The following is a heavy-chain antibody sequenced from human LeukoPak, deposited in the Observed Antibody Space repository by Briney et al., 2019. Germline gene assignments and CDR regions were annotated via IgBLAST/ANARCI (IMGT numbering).Heavy chain of an antibody. CDR2: IYYSGST. CDR3: ARGDDYGDPVDY. CDR1: GGSISSHY. J-gene: IGHJ4*02. Sequence: PSETLSLTCTVSGGSISSHYWSWIRQPPGKGLEWIGYIYYSGSTNYNPSLKSRVTISVDTSKNQFSLKLSSVAAADTAVYYCARGDDYGDPVDYWGQGTLVTVSS. D-gene: IGHD4-17*01. V-gene: IGHV4-59*11.